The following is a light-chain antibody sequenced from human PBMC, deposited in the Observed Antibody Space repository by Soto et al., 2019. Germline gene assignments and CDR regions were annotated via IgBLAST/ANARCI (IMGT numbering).Light chain of an antibody. Sequence: QSMLTQPPSASGTPGQRVTISCSGSSSNIGSNTVNWYQQLPGTAPKLLIYSHNQRPSGVPDRFSGSKSGASASLAISGLQSDDEAHYYCAAWDDSLNGQVFGGGTKLTVL. CDR3: AAWDDSLNGQV. CDR2: SHN. V-gene: IGLV1-44*01. CDR1: SSNIGSNT. J-gene: IGLJ3*02.